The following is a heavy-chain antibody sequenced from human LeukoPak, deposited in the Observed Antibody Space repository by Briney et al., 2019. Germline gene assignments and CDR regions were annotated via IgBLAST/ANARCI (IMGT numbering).Heavy chain of an antibody. CDR1: GLTVSSIY. CDR3: AADTHSRSWFDH. CDR2: IYTDGTT. J-gene: IGHJ5*02. Sequence: GGSLRLSCAVSGLTVSSIYMSWVRQAPGKGLEWVSLIYTDGTTYYSESVKGRFTISRDNSRNTLYLQMNSLRVEDTATYYCAADTHSRSWFDHWGQGTLVTVSS. V-gene: IGHV3-53*01. D-gene: IGHD6-13*01.